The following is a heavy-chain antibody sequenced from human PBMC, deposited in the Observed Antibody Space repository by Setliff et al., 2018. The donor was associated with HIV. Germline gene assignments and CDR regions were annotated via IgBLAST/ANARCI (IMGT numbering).Heavy chain of an antibody. D-gene: IGHD4-17*01. V-gene: IGHV1-2*02. CDR1: GDTFNNYG. J-gene: IGHJ1*01. CDR3: ARDHGMWDYGGNFLLREYFHH. CDR2: IKPNSGGT. Sequence: ASVKVSCKVSGDTFNNYGLNWVRQAPGQGLEWMGWIKPNSGGTNYAQKFQGRVTMTRDTSISTAYMDLSRLRSDDTAVYYCARDHGMWDYGGNFLLREYFHHWGQGTLVTVSS.